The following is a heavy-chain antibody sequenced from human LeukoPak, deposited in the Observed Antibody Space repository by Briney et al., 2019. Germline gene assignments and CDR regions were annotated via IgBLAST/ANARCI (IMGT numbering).Heavy chain of an antibody. CDR3: ARGNLLYCSSTSCPTGGDY. Sequence: ASVKVSCKASGYTFTGYYMHWVRQAPGQGLEWMGWINPNSGNTGYAQKFQGRVTITRNTSISTAYMELSSLRSEDTAVYYCARGNLLYCSSTSCPTGGDYWGQGTLVTVSS. J-gene: IGHJ4*02. D-gene: IGHD2-2*01. CDR2: INPNSGNT. V-gene: IGHV1-8*03. CDR1: GYTFTGYY.